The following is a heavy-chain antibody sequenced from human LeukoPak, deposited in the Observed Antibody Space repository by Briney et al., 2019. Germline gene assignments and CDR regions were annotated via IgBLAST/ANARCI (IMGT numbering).Heavy chain of an antibody. Sequence: GGSLRLSCAASGFTFSDYYMSWIRQAPGKGLEWVSYISSSGSTIYYADSVKGRFTISRDNAKNSLYLQMNSLGAEDTAVYYCARSLTTVTSYYYYGMDVWGQGTTVTVSS. CDR1: GFTFSDYY. D-gene: IGHD4-4*01. CDR2: ISSSGSTI. V-gene: IGHV3-11*01. CDR3: ARSLTTVTSYYYYGMDV. J-gene: IGHJ6*02.